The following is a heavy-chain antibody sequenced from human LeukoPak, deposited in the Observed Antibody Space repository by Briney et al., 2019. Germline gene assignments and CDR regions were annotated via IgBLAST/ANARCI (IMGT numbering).Heavy chain of an antibody. Sequence: GGSLRLSCAASGFTFSSYWMSWVRQAPGKGLEWVGRIKSKTDGGTIDYAAPVKGRFTISRDDSKNTLYLQMNSLKSEDTAVYCCTTEPRWQQLVFYYIDVWGKGTTVTVSS. CDR3: TTEPRWQQLVFYYIDV. CDR2: IKSKTDGGTI. CDR1: GFTFSSYW. D-gene: IGHD6-13*01. V-gene: IGHV3-15*01. J-gene: IGHJ6*03.